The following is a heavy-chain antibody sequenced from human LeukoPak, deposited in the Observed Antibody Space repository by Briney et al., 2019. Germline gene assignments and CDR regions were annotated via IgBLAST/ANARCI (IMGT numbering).Heavy chain of an antibody. J-gene: IGHJ4*02. CDR2: IYYNGDT. Sequence: SETVSLTCTVSGGSISSSNYYWGWIRQPPGKGLEWIGCIYYNGDTYYNPSLRSRATISVDTSKNRFSLKLSSVTAADTAVYVCARHENIIIVPTAHAFDCWGQGTLVTVSS. V-gene: IGHV4-39*01. CDR3: ARHENIIIVPTAHAFDC. D-gene: IGHD2/OR15-2a*01. CDR1: GGSISSSNYY.